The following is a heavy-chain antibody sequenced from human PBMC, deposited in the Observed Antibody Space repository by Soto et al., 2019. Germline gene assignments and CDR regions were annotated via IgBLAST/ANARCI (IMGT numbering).Heavy chain of an antibody. Sequence: SEILSLTCTVSGGSISSSSYYWGWIRQPPGKGREWIGSIYYGRSTYYNPSLKRRVTTSVDTSNNQFSLKLSSVTAADTPVYDCARTVTWFGINDYWGQGTLGNVSS. J-gene: IGHJ4*02. CDR2: IYYGRST. CDR3: ARTVTWFGINDY. CDR1: GGSISSSSYY. V-gene: IGHV4-39*01. D-gene: IGHD3-10*01.